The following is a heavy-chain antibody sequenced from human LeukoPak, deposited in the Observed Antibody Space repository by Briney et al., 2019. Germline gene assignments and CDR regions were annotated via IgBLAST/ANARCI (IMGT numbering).Heavy chain of an antibody. J-gene: IGHJ6*02. CDR2: INPSGGST. V-gene: IGHV1-46*01. D-gene: IGHD3-3*01. CDR1: GYTFTSYH. Sequence: ASVKVSCKASGYTFTSYHMHWVRQAPGQGLEWMGKINPSGGSTSYAQKFQGRVTMTRDTSTSKVYMELSSLRSEDTAVYYCARSTPYDFWSGRGYYYYGMDVWGQGTTVTVSS. CDR3: ARSTPYDFWSGRGYYYYGMDV.